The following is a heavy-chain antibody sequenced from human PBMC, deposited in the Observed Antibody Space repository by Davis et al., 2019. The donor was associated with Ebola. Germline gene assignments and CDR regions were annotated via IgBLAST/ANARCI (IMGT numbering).Heavy chain of an antibody. D-gene: IGHD1-26*01. V-gene: IGHV1-2*06. Sequence: ASVKVSCKASGYTFTGYYIHWVRQAPRQGLEWMGRSNPNSGNTNHAQKFQGRVTMTRDTSITTAYMELSGLTSDDTAVYYCARETHTTSQYYLDNWGQGTLVTVSS. CDR3: ARETHTTSQYYLDN. J-gene: IGHJ4*02. CDR2: SNPNSGNT. CDR1: GYTFTGYY.